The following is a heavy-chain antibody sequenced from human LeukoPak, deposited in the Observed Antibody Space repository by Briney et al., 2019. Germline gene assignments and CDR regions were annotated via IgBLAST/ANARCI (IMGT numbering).Heavy chain of an antibody. Sequence: GGSLRLSCAASGFTFSSYSMNWVRQAPGKGLEWVSYISSSSSTIYYADSVKGRFTISRDNAKNSLYLQMNSLRAEDTAVYYCARAMVAKERKPYFDYWGQGTLVTVSS. V-gene: IGHV3-48*01. CDR3: ARAMVAKERKPYFDY. CDR1: GFTFSSYS. CDR2: ISSSSSTI. D-gene: IGHD4/OR15-4a*01. J-gene: IGHJ4*02.